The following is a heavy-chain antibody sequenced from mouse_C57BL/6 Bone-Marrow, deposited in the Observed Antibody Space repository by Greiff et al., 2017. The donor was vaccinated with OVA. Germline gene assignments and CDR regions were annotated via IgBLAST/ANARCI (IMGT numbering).Heavy chain of an antibody. D-gene: IGHD1-1*01. Sequence: QVQLQQSGAELARPGASVKLSCKASGYTFTSYGISWVKQRTGQGLEWIGEIYPRSGNTYYNEKFKGKATLTADKSSSTAYMELRSLTSEDSAVYFCAQTTSYYYGSSWYFDVWGTGTTVTVSS. J-gene: IGHJ1*03. V-gene: IGHV1-81*01. CDR2: IYPRSGNT. CDR1: GYTFTSYG. CDR3: AQTTSYYYGSSWYFDV.